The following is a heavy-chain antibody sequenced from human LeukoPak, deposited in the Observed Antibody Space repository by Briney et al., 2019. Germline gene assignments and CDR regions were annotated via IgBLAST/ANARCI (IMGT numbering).Heavy chain of an antibody. Sequence: GGSLRLSCAASGFTFSTYAMSWVRQAPGKGLQWVSTISSSGDTTYHADSVKGRFTISRENSKNTLYLQMNSLRAEDTAVYYCAKLGSGSLLYYFDYLGQGTLVTVSS. V-gene: IGHV3-23*01. J-gene: IGHJ4*02. D-gene: IGHD3-10*01. CDR3: AKLGSGSLLYYFDY. CDR1: GFTFSTYA. CDR2: ISSSGDTT.